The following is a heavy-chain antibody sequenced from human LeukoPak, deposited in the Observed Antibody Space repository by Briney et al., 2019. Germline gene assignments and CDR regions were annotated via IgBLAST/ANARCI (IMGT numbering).Heavy chain of an antibody. V-gene: IGHV3-23*01. Sequence: GGSLRLSCAASGFTFSSYAMSWVRQAPGKGLEWVSGISGNGGSTNYADSVKGRFTISRDNSKNTLCLRMNSLRAEDTAVYYCAKRYCSTTSCYKRYGSGSYFFDYWGQGTLVTVSS. CDR1: GFTFSSYA. CDR3: AKRYCSTTSCYKRYGSGSYFFDY. J-gene: IGHJ4*02. D-gene: IGHD2-2*02. CDR2: ISGNGGST.